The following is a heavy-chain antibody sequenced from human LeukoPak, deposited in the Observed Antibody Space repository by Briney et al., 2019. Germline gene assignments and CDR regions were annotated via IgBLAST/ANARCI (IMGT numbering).Heavy chain of an antibody. CDR3: AKGRYYYDSSGYYPGYFDY. V-gene: IGHV3-9*01. CDR1: GFTFDDYA. D-gene: IGHD3-22*01. CDR2: ISWNSGSI. Sequence: PGRSLRLSCAASGFTFDDYAMHWVRQAPGKGLEWVSGISWNSGSIGYADSVKGRFTISRDNAKNSLYLQMNRLRAEDTALYYCAKGRYYYDSSGYYPGYFDYWGQGTLVTVSS. J-gene: IGHJ4*02.